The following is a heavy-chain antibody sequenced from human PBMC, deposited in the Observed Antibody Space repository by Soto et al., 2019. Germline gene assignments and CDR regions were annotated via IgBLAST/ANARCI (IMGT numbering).Heavy chain of an antibody. CDR3: ARESEDLTSNFDY. CDR2: ISSTTNYI. Sequence: GGSLRLSCAASGFTFTRYSMNWVRQAPGKGLEWVSSISSTTNYIYYADSMKGRFTVSRDNAKNSVYLETNSLSAEDTAVYYCARESEDLTSNFDYWGQGTLVTVSS. CDR1: GFTFTRYS. V-gene: IGHV3-21*01. J-gene: IGHJ4*02.